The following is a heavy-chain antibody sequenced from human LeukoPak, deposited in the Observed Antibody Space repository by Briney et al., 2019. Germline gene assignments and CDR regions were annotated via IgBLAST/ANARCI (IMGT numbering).Heavy chain of an antibody. V-gene: IGHV4-59*01. J-gene: IGHJ4*02. CDR2: IYYSGST. D-gene: IGHD4-17*01. CDR1: GGSISSYY. Sequence: SETLSLTCIVSGGSISSYYWSWIRQPPGKGLEWIGYIYYSGSTNYNPSLKSRVTISVDTSKNQFSLKLSSVTAADTAVYYCAKSVTPYYFDYWGQGTLVTVSS. CDR3: AKSVTPYYFDY.